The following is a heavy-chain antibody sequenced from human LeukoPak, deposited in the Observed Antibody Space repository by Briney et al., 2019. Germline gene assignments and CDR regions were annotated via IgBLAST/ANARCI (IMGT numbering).Heavy chain of an antibody. CDR3: ARHGLGGIAAAGAG. CDR1: GYSISSGYY. CDR2: SGST. J-gene: IGHJ4*02. Sequence: SETLSLTCTVSGYSISSGYYWGWIRQPPGKGLEWIGSGSTYYNPSLKSRVTISVDTSKNQFSLKLSSVTAADTAVYYCARHGLGGIAAAGAGWGQGTLVTVSS. V-gene: IGHV4-38-2*02. D-gene: IGHD6-13*01.